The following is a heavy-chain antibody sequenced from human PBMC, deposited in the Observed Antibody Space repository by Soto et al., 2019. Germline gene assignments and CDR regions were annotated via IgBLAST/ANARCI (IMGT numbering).Heavy chain of an antibody. J-gene: IGHJ4*02. V-gene: IGHV3-64*01. CDR3: ARAHYDHYHYYFDY. CDR1: GFTFSSYA. CDR2: ISSNGGST. D-gene: IGHD3-16*01. Sequence: GGSLSLSCAASGFTFSSYAMHWVRQAPGKGLEYVSAISSNGGSTYYANSVKGRFTISRDNSKNTLYLQMGSLRAEDMAVYYCARAHYDHYHYYFDYWGQGTLVTVSS.